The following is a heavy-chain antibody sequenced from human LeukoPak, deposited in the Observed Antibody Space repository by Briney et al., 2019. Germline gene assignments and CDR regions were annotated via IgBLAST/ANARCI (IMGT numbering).Heavy chain of an antibody. CDR1: GGSISSSSYY. V-gene: IGHV4-39*01. CDR2: IYDSRST. Sequence: PSETLSLTCTVSGGSISSSSYYWGWIRQPPGKGLEWIASIYDSRSTYYNPSLKSRLTISVDTSKNQFSLKLTSVTAADTAIYYCARPYHYDSGSRGTASDIWGQGTMVTVSS. J-gene: IGHJ3*02. CDR3: ARPYHYDSGSRGTASDI. D-gene: IGHD3-10*01.